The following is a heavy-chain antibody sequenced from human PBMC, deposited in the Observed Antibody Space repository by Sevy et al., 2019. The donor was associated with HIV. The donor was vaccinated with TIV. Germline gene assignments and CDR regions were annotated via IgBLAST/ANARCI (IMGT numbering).Heavy chain of an antibody. CDR2: ISSSGTTI. Sequence: GGSLRLSCAGSGFTFSSWEMNWVRQAPGKGLEWISSISSSGTTIYYGDSVEGRFTISRDNPKNSLYLQMNSLRAEDTAFYYCARKGGPYDIGFDPWGQGTLVTVSS. J-gene: IGHJ5*02. D-gene: IGHD3-22*01. CDR3: ARKGGPYDIGFDP. CDR1: GFTFSSWE. V-gene: IGHV3-48*03.